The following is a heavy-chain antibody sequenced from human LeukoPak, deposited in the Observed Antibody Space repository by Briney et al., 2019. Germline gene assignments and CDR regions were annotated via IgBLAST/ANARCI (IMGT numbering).Heavy chain of an antibody. CDR3: ARDKNWFSGFDY. CDR1: GFTFSSYT. D-gene: IGHD3-9*01. J-gene: IGHJ4*02. CDR2: ISYDGSNK. Sequence: GGSLRLSCAASGFTFSSYTMHWVRQAPGKGLEWVAVISYDGSNKYYADSVKGRFTISRDNSKNTLYLQMDSLRAEDTAVYYCARDKNWFSGFDYWGQGTLVTVSS. V-gene: IGHV3-30-3*01.